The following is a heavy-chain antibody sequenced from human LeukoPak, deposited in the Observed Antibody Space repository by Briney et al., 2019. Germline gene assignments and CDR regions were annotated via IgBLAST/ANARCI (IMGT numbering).Heavy chain of an antibody. V-gene: IGHV3-23*01. CDR2: ISGSGGST. J-gene: IGHJ6*02. CDR3: ANPRSRDILTGYYNYYGMDV. CDR1: GFTFSSYA. Sequence: GGSLRLSCAASGFTFSSYAMSWVRQAPGKGLEWVSAISGSGGSTYYADSVKGRFTISRDNSKNTLYLQMNSLRAEDTAVYYCANPRSRDILTGYYNYYGMDVWGQGTTVTVSS. D-gene: IGHD3-9*01.